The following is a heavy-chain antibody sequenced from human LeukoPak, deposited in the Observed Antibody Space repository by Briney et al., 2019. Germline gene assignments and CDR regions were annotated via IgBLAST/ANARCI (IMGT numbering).Heavy chain of an antibody. CDR3: AREAPATAMGLVYYYMVV. CDR2: IYTSGST. Sequence: KPSETLSLTCTVSGGSISSYYWSWIRQPAGKGLEWIGRIYTSGSTNYNPTLKSRVTMSVDTSKSQFSLKLSSVTAADTAVYYCAREAPATAMGLVYYYMVVWGKGTTVTVSS. J-gene: IGHJ6*03. V-gene: IGHV4-4*07. D-gene: IGHD5-18*01. CDR1: GGSISSYY.